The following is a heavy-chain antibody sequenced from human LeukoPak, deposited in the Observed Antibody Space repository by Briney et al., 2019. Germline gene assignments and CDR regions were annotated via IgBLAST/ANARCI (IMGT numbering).Heavy chain of an antibody. D-gene: IGHD5-18*01. CDR2: INQVGSDK. CDR1: GFTFSTFW. Sequence: PGGSLRLSCAASGFTFSTFWMTWVRQAPGKGLEWVANINQVGSDKYYVDSLKGRFTISRDNAKNSLYLQMDSLRAEDTAAYYCVRAGYTYGFDCWGQGALVTVSS. V-gene: IGHV3-7*04. CDR3: VRAGYTYGFDC. J-gene: IGHJ5*01.